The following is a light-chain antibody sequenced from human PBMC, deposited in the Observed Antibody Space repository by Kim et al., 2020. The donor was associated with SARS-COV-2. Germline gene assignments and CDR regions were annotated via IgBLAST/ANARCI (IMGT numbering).Light chain of an antibody. CDR3: QQYNSHPIT. Sequence: SGSLGDSVTITCRASQGISQNVAWFQQKPGQAPKSLIYGASALQGGVPSRFRGAGSGRDFSLTINSLQADDFAIYFCQQYNSHPITFGRGTRLEIK. J-gene: IGKJ5*01. CDR1: QGISQN. CDR2: GAS. V-gene: IGKV1-16*01.